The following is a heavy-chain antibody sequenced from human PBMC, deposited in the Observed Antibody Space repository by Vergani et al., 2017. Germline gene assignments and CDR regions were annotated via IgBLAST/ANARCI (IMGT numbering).Heavy chain of an antibody. CDR3: ARGWVITGWFDP. CDR2: INHSGST. J-gene: IGHJ5*02. Sequence: QVQLQQWGAGLLKPSETLSLTCAVYGGSFSGYYWSWIRQPPGKGLEWIGEINHSGSTNYNPSLKSRVTISVDTSKNQFSLKLSSVTAADTAVYYWARGWVITGWFDPWGQGTLVTVSS. D-gene: IGHD3-22*01. V-gene: IGHV4-34*01. CDR1: GGSFSGYY.